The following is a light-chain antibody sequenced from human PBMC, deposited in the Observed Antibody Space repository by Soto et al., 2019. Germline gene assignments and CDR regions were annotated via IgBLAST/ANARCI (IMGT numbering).Light chain of an antibody. CDR3: AAWDDSLNGYV. CDR1: SSNIGSNA. V-gene: IGLV1-44*01. J-gene: IGLJ1*01. Sequence: QSVLTQPPSASGTPGQRVTISCSGSSSNIGSNAVNWYQQLPGTAPKLLIYSNVQRPSGVPDRFSGSTSGTSASLAISGLKSEDEADYYCAAWDDSLNGYVFGTGTKLTVL. CDR2: SNV.